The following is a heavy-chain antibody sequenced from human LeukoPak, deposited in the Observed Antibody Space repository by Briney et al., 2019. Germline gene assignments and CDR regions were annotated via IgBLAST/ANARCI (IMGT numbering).Heavy chain of an antibody. D-gene: IGHD4-11*01. V-gene: IGHV1-2*02. CDR2: INPNSGGT. J-gene: IGHJ6*02. Sequence: GASVKVSCKASGYTFTGYYMHWVRQAPGQGLEWMGWINPNSGGTNYAQKFQGRVTMTRDTSISTAYMELSRLRSDDTAVYYCARETTTVSQIYYYGMDVWDQGTTVTVSS. CDR3: ARETTTVSQIYYYGMDV. CDR1: GYTFTGYY.